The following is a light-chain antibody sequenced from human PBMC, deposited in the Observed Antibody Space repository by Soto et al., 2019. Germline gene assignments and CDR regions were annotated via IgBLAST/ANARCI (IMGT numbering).Light chain of an antibody. CDR1: SSNIGAGYD. CDR2: ANN. Sequence: QSVLTQPPSVSGAPGQRVTISCTGSSSNIGAGYDVHWYQHLPGTAPKLLIYANNNRPSGVPDRFSGSKSGTSASLAITGLQAEDEAEYFCFSFTTTSTHVFGTGTKLTVL. J-gene: IGLJ1*01. V-gene: IGLV1-40*01. CDR3: FSFTTTSTHV.